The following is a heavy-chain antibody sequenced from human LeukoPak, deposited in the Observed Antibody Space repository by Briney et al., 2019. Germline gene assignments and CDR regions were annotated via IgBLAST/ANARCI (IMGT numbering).Heavy chain of an antibody. D-gene: IGHD6-19*01. CDR1: GYTFTGYY. V-gene: IGHV1-2*02. Sequence: ASVKVSCKASGYTFTGYYMHWVRRAPGQGLEWMGWINPNSGGTNYAQKFQGRVTMTRDTSISTAYMELSRLRSDDTAVYYCARDSGGWYSPGNNWFDPWGQGTLVTVSS. CDR3: ARDSGGWYSPGNNWFDP. CDR2: INPNSGGT. J-gene: IGHJ5*02.